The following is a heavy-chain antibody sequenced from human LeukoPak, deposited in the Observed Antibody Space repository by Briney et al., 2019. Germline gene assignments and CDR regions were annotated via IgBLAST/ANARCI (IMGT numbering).Heavy chain of an antibody. CDR1: AYSISNAYY. CDR2: ISHGGST. D-gene: IGHD2/OR15-2a*01. Sequence: SETLSLTXAVSAYSISNAYYWGWIRQPPGKGLEWIGSISHGGSTHYNASLKSRVTMSLEASKNQFSLRLSSVTAADTAVYYCARQADVPSSIGYFDFWGQGAPVTVSS. V-gene: IGHV4-38-2*01. J-gene: IGHJ4*02. CDR3: ARQADVPSSIGYFDF.